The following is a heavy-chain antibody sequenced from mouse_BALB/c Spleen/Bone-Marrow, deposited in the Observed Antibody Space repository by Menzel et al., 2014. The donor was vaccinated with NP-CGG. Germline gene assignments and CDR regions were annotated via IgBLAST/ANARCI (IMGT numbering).Heavy chain of an antibody. CDR3: AFYYYGSSPFAY. CDR2: IDPANGNT. V-gene: IGHV14-3*02. J-gene: IGHJ3*01. CDR1: GFNIXDTY. Sequence: EVQLQQSGAELVKPGASVKLSCTASGFNIXDTYMHWVKQRPEQGLEWIGRIDPANGNTKYDPKFQGKATITADTSSNTAYLQLSSLTSEDTAVYYCAFYYYGSSPFAYWGQGTLVTVSA. D-gene: IGHD1-1*01.